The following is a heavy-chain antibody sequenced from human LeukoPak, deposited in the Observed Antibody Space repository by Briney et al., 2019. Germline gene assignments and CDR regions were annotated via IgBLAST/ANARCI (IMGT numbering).Heavy chain of an antibody. J-gene: IGHJ4*02. D-gene: IGHD3-22*01. CDR2: ISSSSSYI. V-gene: IGHV3-21*01. Sequence: GGSLRLSCAASGFTFSSYSMNWVRQAPGQGLEWVSSISSSSSYIYYADSVNGRFTISRDNAKNSLYLQMNSLRAEDTAVYYCARDLNWYDSSGPDTFDYWGQGTLVTVSS. CDR3: ARDLNWYDSSGPDTFDY. CDR1: GFTFSSYS.